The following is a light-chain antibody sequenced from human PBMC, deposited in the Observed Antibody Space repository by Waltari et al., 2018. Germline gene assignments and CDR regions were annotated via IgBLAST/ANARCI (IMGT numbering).Light chain of an antibody. V-gene: IGKV3-20*01. J-gene: IGKJ3*01. Sequence: SCRASQGVSSSYLAWYQQKPGQAPRLLIYGESFRATGIPDRFSGSGSGTDFTLTISRLETEDVAVFYCQQFGGGFTFGPGTKVDIK. CDR3: QQFGGGFT. CDR2: GES. CDR1: QGVSSSY.